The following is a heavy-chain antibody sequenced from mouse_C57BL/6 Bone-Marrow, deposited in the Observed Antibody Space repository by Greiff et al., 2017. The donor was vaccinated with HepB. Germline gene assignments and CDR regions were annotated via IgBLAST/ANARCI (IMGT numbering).Heavy chain of an antibody. Sequence: QVQLKESGAELVRPGASVTLSCKASGYTFTDYEMHWVKQTPVHGLEWIGAIDPETGGTAYNQKFKGKAILTADKSSSTAYMELRSLTSEDSAVYYCTRDLATVVVPYYFDYWGQGTTLTVSS. CDR2: IDPETGGT. CDR3: TRDLATVVVPYYFDY. J-gene: IGHJ2*01. CDR1: GYTFTDYE. V-gene: IGHV1-15*01. D-gene: IGHD1-1*01.